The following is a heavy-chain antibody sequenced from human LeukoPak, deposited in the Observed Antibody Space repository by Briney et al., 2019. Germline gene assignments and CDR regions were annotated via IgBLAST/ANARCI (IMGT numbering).Heavy chain of an antibody. V-gene: IGHV3-49*04. CDR3: TRDAVITGMENWFDP. D-gene: IGHD1-20*01. CDR1: GFTFGDYA. Sequence: PGRSLRLACTASGFTFGDYAMSWVRQAPGKGLEWVGFIRSKAYGGTTEYAASVKRRFTISRDDSKSIAYLQMNSLKTEDTAVYYCTRDAVITGMENWFDPWGQGTLVTVSS. J-gene: IGHJ5*02. CDR2: IRSKAYGGTT.